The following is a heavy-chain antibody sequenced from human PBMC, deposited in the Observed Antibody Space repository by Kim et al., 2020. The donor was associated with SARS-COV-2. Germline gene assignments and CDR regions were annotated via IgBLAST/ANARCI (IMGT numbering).Heavy chain of an antibody. CDR2: IDPSDSYT. D-gene: IGHD3-22*01. V-gene: IGHV5-10-1*01. Sequence: GESLKISCQGSGYSFTSYFITWVRQMPGKGLEWMGRIDPSDSYTNYSPSFQGHVTISADKSISTAYLQWSSLKASDSALYYCAMTNYFDSSAYLNYWGQGTLVTVSS. CDR3: AMTNYFDSSAYLNY. CDR1: GYSFTSYF. J-gene: IGHJ4*02.